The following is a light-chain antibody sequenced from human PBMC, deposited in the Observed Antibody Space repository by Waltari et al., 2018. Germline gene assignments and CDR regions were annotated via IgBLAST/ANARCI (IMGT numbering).Light chain of an antibody. CDR1: QSITDW. Sequence: DVQMTQSPATLSASVGDRVPITCRASQSITDWLAWYQQKPGKAPKLLIYKASTLESGVPSRFIGTISGTEFTLTISNLQPDDFATYYCQQYTIYPLTFGGGTKVAI. CDR3: QQYTIYPLT. CDR2: KAS. V-gene: IGKV1-5*03. J-gene: IGKJ4*01.